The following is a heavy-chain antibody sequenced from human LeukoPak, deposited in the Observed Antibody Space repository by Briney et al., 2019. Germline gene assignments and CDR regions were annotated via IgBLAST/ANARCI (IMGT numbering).Heavy chain of an antibody. J-gene: IGHJ3*02. Sequence: PGGSLRLSCAASGFTFDDYAMHWVRQAPGKGLEWVSLISWDGGSTYYADSVKRRFTISRDNSKNSLYLQMNSLRAEDTALYYCARDIVLIAVAVRGSFDIWGQGTMVTVSS. CDR1: GFTFDDYA. V-gene: IGHV3-43D*03. CDR3: ARDIVLIAVAVRGSFDI. CDR2: ISWDGGST. D-gene: IGHD6-19*01.